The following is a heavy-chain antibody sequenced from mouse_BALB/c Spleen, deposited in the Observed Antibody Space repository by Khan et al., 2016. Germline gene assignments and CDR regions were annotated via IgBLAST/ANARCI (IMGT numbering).Heavy chain of an antibody. CDR1: GYSITSDYA. J-gene: IGHJ3*01. V-gene: IGHV3-2*02. Sequence: EVQLQESGPGLVKPSQSLSLTCTVTGYSITSDYAWNWIRQFPGNKLEWMGYISYSGSTSYNPSLKSRIPITRDTSKNQFFLQLNSVTTEDTATYYCARSGQLGLRWFAYWGQGTLVTVAA. D-gene: IGHD3-2*01. CDR2: ISYSGST. CDR3: ARSGQLGLRWFAY.